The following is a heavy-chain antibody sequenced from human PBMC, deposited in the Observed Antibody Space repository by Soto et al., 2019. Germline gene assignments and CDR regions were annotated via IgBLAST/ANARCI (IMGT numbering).Heavy chain of an antibody. V-gene: IGHV1-8*02. J-gene: IGHJ4*02. CDR2: MNPSSGYT. Sequence: ASVKVSCKASGYSFVAYYMHWVRQATGQGLEWMGWMNPSSGYTGYAQKFQGRVTMTWDTSISTAYMELSSLTSADTAVYYCARFVRHQLPTIDYWGQGALVTVSS. CDR1: GYSFVAYY. CDR3: ARFVRHQLPTIDY. D-gene: IGHD1-26*01.